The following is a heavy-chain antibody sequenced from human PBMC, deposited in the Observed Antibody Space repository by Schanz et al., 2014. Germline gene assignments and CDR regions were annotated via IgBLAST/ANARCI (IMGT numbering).Heavy chain of an antibody. Sequence: EMQLLESGGGLAQPGGSLRLSCAASGFTLSNYAMSWVRQAPGKGLEWVSALSEGGGGTHYADSVRGRFTISSDSSKNTLFLQMNSLRAEDTAIYYCAKDAPYPFDLWGRGTLITVSS. CDR3: AKDAPYPFDL. CDR1: GFTLSNYA. J-gene: IGHJ2*01. V-gene: IGHV3-23*01. CDR2: LSEGGGGT.